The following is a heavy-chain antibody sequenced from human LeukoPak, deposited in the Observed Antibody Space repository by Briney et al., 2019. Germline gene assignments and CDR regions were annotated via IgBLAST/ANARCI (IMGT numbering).Heavy chain of an antibody. CDR1: GGSISTYY. Sequence: SETLSLTCTVSGGSISTYYWTWIRQPPGKGLEWIGFSHYSGSTNYNPSLKSRVTISVDTSKNQFSLKLSSVTAADTAVYYCARHTGNTYYYDSSGLTLDYWGQGTLVTVSS. CDR2: SHYSGST. J-gene: IGHJ4*02. CDR3: ARHTGNTYYYDSSGLTLDY. D-gene: IGHD3-22*01. V-gene: IGHV4-59*08.